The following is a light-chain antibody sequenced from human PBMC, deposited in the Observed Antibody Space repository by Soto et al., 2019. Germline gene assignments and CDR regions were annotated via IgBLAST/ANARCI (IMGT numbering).Light chain of an antibody. Sequence: DIQMTQSPSSLSASVGDRVTITCRANQSISSYLNWYQQKPGKAPKLLIYAASSLQSGVPSRFSGSRSGTDFTLTFSSLQPEDFATYYCQQSYSTHFTFGPGTKVDIK. V-gene: IGKV1-39*01. CDR1: QSISSY. CDR2: AAS. CDR3: QQSYSTHFT. J-gene: IGKJ3*01.